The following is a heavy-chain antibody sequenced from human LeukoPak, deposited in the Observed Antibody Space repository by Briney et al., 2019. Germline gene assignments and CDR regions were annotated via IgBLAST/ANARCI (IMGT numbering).Heavy chain of an antibody. J-gene: IGHJ5*02. CDR1: GGSFSGYY. CDR2: INHSGST. CDR3: ARGGYDFWSGYLSWFDP. V-gene: IGHV4-34*01. D-gene: IGHD3-3*01. Sequence: SETLSLTCAVYGGSFSGYYWSWIRQPPGKGLEWIGEINHSGSTNYNPSLKSRVTISVDTSKNQFSLKLSSVPAADTAVYYCARGGYDFWSGYLSWFDPWGQGTLVTVSS.